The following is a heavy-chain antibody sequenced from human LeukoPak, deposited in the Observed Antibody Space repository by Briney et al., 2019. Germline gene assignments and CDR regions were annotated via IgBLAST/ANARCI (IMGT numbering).Heavy chain of an antibody. CDR2: IYSSGST. CDR1: GGSISSSSYY. Sequence: SETLSLTCTVSGGSISSSSYYWGWIRQPPGKGLEWIGSIYSSGSTYYNPSLKSRVTISLDTSKNQFSLKLSSVTAADTAVYYCARAHCTATSCHHFDYWGQGALVTVSS. J-gene: IGHJ4*02. D-gene: IGHD2-2*01. CDR3: ARAHCTATSCHHFDY. V-gene: IGHV4-39*07.